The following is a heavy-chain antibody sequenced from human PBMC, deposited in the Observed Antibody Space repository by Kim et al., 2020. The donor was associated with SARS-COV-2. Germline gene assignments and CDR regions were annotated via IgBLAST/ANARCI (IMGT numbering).Heavy chain of an antibody. Sequence: TYSADSVKGRFTDSRDNTKNTLVLQMNSLRADDTAVYYCANTMGAIDFDYWGQGALVTVSS. J-gene: IGHJ4*02. CDR3: ANTMGAIDFDY. V-gene: IGHV3-23*05. CDR2: T. D-gene: IGHD1-26*01.